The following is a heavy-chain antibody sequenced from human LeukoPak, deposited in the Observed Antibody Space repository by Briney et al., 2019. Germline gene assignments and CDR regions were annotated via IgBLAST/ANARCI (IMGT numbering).Heavy chain of an antibody. V-gene: IGHV4-34*01. Sequence: SETLSLTCAVYGGSFSGYYWSWIRQPPGKGLEWIGEINHSGSTNYNPSLKSRDTISVDTSKNQFSLKLSSVTAADTAVYYCARLKYYGSGNLYYFDYWGQGTLVTVSS. CDR2: INHSGST. CDR3: ARLKYYGSGNLYYFDY. D-gene: IGHD3-10*01. CDR1: GGSFSGYY. J-gene: IGHJ4*02.